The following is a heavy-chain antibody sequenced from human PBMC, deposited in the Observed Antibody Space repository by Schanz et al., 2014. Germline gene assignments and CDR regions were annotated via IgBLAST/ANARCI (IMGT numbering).Heavy chain of an antibody. CDR1: GFTFSRNA. V-gene: IGHV3-48*01. Sequence: EVQLVESGGGLVQPGGSLSLSCAASGFTFSRNAMNWVRQAPGKGLEWVSYISATSAKIDYADSVQGRFTISRDNAKNTLYLQMNSLRTEDTAVYFCARHGNSWYLDYWGQGTLVTVSS. D-gene: IGHD6-13*01. J-gene: IGHJ4*02. CDR3: ARHGNSWYLDY. CDR2: ISATSAKI.